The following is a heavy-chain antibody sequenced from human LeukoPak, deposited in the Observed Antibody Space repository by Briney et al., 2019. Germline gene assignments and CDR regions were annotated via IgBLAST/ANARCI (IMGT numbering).Heavy chain of an antibody. Sequence: GGSQRLSCAASGFTFSNYWMHWVRQAPGKGLEWVSAISGSGGSTYFADSVKGRFTISRDNSRNTLYLQMNSLRAEDTAVYYCAKAGDFWSGFNDYWGQGTLVTVSS. D-gene: IGHD3-3*01. CDR3: AKAGDFWSGFNDY. CDR2: ISGSGGST. J-gene: IGHJ4*02. V-gene: IGHV3-23*01. CDR1: GFTFSNYW.